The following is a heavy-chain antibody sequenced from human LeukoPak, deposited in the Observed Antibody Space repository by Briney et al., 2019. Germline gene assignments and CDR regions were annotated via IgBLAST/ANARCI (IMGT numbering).Heavy chain of an antibody. V-gene: IGHV3-74*01. D-gene: IGHD3-10*01. CDR2: INNDGSGT. J-gene: IGHJ6*02. Sequence: PGGSLRLSCAASGFTFSSYWMHWVRQAPGKGPVWVSRINNDGSGTTYADSVKGRFTISRDNARNSLYLQMNSLRAEDTAVYYCAIPPLSGTGSSRPLAGMDVWGQGTTVTVSS. CDR3: AIPPLSGTGSSRPLAGMDV. CDR1: GFTFSSYW.